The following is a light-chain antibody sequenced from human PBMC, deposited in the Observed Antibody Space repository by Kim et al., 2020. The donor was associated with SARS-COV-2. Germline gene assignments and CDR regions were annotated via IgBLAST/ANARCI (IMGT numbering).Light chain of an antibody. CDR3: QQRRKWPLT. CDR2: EAS. V-gene: IGKV3-11*01. J-gene: IGKJ4*01. CDR1: QNVTTY. Sequence: DIVLTQSPVTLSLSPGERATLSCRASQNVTTYLAWYQQKPGQAPRLLIYEASYRATGISARFSGSGSGTDFTLAISTLEPEDFAIYYCQQRRKWPLTFGGGTKVEIK.